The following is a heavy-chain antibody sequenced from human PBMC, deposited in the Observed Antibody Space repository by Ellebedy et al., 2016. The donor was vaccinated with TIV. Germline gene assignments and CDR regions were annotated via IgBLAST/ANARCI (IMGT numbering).Heavy chain of an antibody. CDR1: GGSISSGGYY. CDR3: ARGDPYGSGSYVDY. V-gene: IGHV4-31*03. D-gene: IGHD3-10*01. J-gene: IGHJ4*02. CDR2: IYYSGST. Sequence: SETLSLTXTVSGGSISSGGYYWSWIRQHPGKGLEWIGYIYYSGSTYYNPSLKSRVTISVDTSKNQFSLKLSSVTAADTAVYYCARGDPYGSGSYVDYWGQGTLVTVSS.